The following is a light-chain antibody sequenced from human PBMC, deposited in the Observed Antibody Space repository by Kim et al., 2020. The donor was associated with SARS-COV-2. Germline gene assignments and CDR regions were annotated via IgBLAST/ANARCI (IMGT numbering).Light chain of an antibody. J-gene: IGKJ1*01. V-gene: IGKV1-8*01. CDR3: QQYNTYPWT. CDR2: AAS. CDR1: QGISGY. Sequence: AIRMTQSPSSLSASTGDRVTITCRASQGISGYLAWYQQKPGQAPKLLIYAASTLQSGVPSRFSGSGSGTDFTLTISCLQSEDFATYYCQQYNTYPWTFGQGTKLEIK.